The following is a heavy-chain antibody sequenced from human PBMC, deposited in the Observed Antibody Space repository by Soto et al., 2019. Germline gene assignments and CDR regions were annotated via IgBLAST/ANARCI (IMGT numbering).Heavy chain of an antibody. V-gene: IGHV4-59*08. CDR3: ARQVIGAIHGLVDV. Sequence: QVQLQVSGPGLVKPSETLSLTCSVSGGSISSYYYSWVRQPPGQGLERVGHMHYSGNGDSNPSLRSRVNISVDTSKNPISLNPSSVTAADTALYFCARQVIGAIHGLVDVWGQVAPVTVSS. D-gene: IGHD2-21*01. J-gene: IGHJ6*02. CDR1: GGSISSYY. CDR2: MHYSGNG.